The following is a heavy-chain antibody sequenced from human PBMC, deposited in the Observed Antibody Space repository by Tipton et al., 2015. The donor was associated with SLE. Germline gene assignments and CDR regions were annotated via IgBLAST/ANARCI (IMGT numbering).Heavy chain of an antibody. CDR1: GFTFSSYA. CDR2: ISSNGGST. Sequence: SLRLSCAASGFTFSSYAMHWVRQAPGKGLEYVSAISSNGGSTYYANSVKGRFTISRDNSKNTLYLQMGSLRAEDMAVYYCARVRCSSTRCYLDYWGQGTLVTVSS. V-gene: IGHV3-64*01. J-gene: IGHJ4*02. CDR3: ARVRCSSTRCYLDY. D-gene: IGHD2-2*01.